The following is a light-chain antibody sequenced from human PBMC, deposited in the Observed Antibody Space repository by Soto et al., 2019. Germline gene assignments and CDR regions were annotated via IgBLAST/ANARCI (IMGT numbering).Light chain of an antibody. J-gene: IGKJ1*01. Sequence: DIQMTQSPSSVSASVGDRVTITFRASQGISSWLAWYQQKPGKAPNLLIYSSSTLQSGVPSRFSGSGSGTDFTLTISSLQPEDFATYYCQQSFSSRWTFGQGTKVDIK. CDR3: QQSFSSRWT. CDR2: SSS. V-gene: IGKV1-12*01. CDR1: QGISSW.